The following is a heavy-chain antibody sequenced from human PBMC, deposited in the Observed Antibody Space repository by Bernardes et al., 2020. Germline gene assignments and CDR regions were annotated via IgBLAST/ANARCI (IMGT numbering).Heavy chain of an antibody. CDR3: ARLDGLLEPFDY. CDR1: GGSISRSNYY. V-gene: IGHV4-39*01. J-gene: IGHJ4*02. CDR2: FYYSGST. Sequence: SETLSLTCTVSGGSISRSNYYWGWLRQPSGKGLEWIGNFYYSGSTYYNPSLKSRVTISGDTSKNQFSLKLSSVTAADTAVYYCARLDGLLEPFDYWGQGTLVTVSS. D-gene: IGHD3-9*01.